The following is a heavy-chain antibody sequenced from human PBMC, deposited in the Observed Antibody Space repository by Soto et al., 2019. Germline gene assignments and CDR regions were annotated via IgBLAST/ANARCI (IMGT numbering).Heavy chain of an antibody. CDR2: ITSTCSTS. CDR1: GLRLSSYE. V-gene: IGHV3-48*03. J-gene: IGHJ4*02. Sequence: PGGSLRLSCAASGLRLSSYEMNWGRQAPGKGLECVSDITSTCSTSDDADSVKGRFTISRDKSKNSMYLQMNILRAEDTADYYCARGYCTNMAWHWNFDFWAEGTLVTVYS. D-gene: IGHD2-8*01. CDR3: ARGYCTNMAWHWNFDF.